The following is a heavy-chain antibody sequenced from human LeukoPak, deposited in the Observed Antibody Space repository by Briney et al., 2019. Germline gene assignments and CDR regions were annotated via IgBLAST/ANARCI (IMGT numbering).Heavy chain of an antibody. CDR2: INPAGSET. J-gene: IGHJ4*02. CDR1: GFSFNAYW. V-gene: IGHV3-7*01. D-gene: IGHD5-12*01. CDR3: ATFGLVAALDL. Sequence: PGGSLRLSCAASGFSFNAYWMAWVRQAPGMGLEWVANINPAGSETFHVDPVKGRFSISRDHAKNLVYLQMNSLRAEDTAVYYCATFGLVAALDLWGQGTLVTVSS.